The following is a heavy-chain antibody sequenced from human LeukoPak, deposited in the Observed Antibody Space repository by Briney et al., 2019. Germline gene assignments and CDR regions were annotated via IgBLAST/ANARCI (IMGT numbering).Heavy chain of an antibody. CDR3: ARDEDASVVVVAATPFDY. CDR1: GFTFSSYS. D-gene: IGHD2-15*01. CDR2: ISSSSSYI. Sequence: PGGSLRLSCAASGFTFSSYSMNWVRQAPGKGLEWVSSISSSSSYIYYADSVKGRFTISRDNAKNSLYLHMNSLRAEDTAVYYCARDEDASVVVVAATPFDYWGQGTLVTVSS. J-gene: IGHJ4*02. V-gene: IGHV3-21*01.